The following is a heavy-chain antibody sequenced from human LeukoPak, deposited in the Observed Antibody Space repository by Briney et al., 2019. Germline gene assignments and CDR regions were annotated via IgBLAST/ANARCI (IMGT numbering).Heavy chain of an antibody. CDR2: IYYSGST. Sequence: SETLSLTCTVSGGSISSGGYYWSWIRQYPGKGLEWIGYIYYSGSTYYNPSLKSRVTISVDTSKNQFSLKLTSVTAADTAVYYCARNHYGDYENWFDPWGQGTLVTVSS. J-gene: IGHJ5*02. D-gene: IGHD4-17*01. CDR3: ARNHYGDYENWFDP. CDR1: GGSISSGGYY. V-gene: IGHV4-31*03.